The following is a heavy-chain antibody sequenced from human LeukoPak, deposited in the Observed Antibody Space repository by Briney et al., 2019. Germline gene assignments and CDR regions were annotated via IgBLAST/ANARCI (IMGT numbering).Heavy chain of an antibody. J-gene: IGHJ4*02. V-gene: IGHV4-39*07. CDR3: ASIYGSGSYYYFDY. CDR2: IYYSGST. D-gene: IGHD3-10*01. Sequence: SETLPLTCTVSGGSISSSSYYWGWIRQPPGKGLEWIGSIYYSGSTYYNPSLKSRVTISVDTSKNQFSLKLSSVTAADTAVYYCASIYGSGSYYYFDYWGQGTLVTVSS. CDR1: GGSISSSSYY.